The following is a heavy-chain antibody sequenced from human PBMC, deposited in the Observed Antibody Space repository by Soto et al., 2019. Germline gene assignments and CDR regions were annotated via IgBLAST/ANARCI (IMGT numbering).Heavy chain of an antibody. J-gene: IGHJ6*02. CDR1: GYIFTDFG. V-gene: IGHV1-3*01. CDR2: IISVNDKT. Sequence: ASVKVSCKASGYIFTDFGIHWVRQAPGQRLEWLGWIISVNDKTLYSPKFQGRLAITRDTSANTAYMDLYSLRSEDTAVYYCARGRFNKYSSSSGGNYYYYGMDVWGQGTTVTVS. D-gene: IGHD6-6*01. CDR3: ARGRFNKYSSSSGGNYYYYGMDV.